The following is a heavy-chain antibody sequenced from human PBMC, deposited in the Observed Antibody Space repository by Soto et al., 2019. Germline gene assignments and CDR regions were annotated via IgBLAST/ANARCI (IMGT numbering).Heavy chain of an antibody. Sequence: QVQLVQSGAEVKKPGASVKVSCKASGYNFISYGISWVRQAPGQGLEWMGWMSPYNVNTQYVERVQGRVTMTTDTPTSTVYMELRSLRSDDTAVYYCARVVFLNNGGRTRYFDYWGQGTLVTVPS. CDR2: MSPYNVNT. V-gene: IGHV1-18*04. CDR1: GYNFISYG. D-gene: IGHD3-9*01. CDR3: ARVVFLNNGGRTRYFDY. J-gene: IGHJ4*02.